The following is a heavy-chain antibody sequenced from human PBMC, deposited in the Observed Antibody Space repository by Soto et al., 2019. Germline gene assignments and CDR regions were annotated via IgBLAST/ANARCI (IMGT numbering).Heavy chain of an antibody. J-gene: IGHJ4*02. CDR3: ARHVRGYCSSTSCHPDY. CDR1: GGSISSSSYY. D-gene: IGHD2-2*03. Sequence: TSETLSLTCTVSGGSISSSSYYWGWIRQPPGKGLEWIGGIFYSGNTYYNPSLKSRVTISVDTSKNQFSLKLSSVTAADTAVYYCARHVRGYCSSTSCHPDYWGQGTLVTVSS. CDR2: IFYSGNT. V-gene: IGHV4-39*01.